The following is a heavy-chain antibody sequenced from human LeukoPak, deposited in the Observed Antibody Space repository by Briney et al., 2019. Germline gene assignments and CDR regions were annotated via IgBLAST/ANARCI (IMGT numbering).Heavy chain of an antibody. J-gene: IGHJ5*02. V-gene: IGHV3-7*01. CDR2: IKQDGSVK. D-gene: IGHD2/OR15-2a*01. Sequence: PGGSLRLSCAASGFTFSIYWMSWVRQAPGKGLEWVASIKQDGSVKHFLDSVKGRFTISRDNAKNSLYLQMNSLRAEDTAVYYCASGPCSPRTTCWFDPWGQGTLVTVSS. CDR3: ASGPCSPRTTCWFDP. CDR1: GFTFSIYW.